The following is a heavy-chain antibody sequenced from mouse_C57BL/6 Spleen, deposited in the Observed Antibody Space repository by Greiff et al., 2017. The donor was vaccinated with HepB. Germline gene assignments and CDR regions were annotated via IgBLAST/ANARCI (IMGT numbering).Heavy chain of an antibody. D-gene: IGHD2-12*01. V-gene: IGHV3-6*01. J-gene: IGHJ3*01. CDR1: GYSITSGYY. CDR2: ISYDGSN. Sequence: EVQLQESGPGLVKPSQSLSLTCSVTGYSITSGYYWNWIRQFPGNKLEWMGYISYDGSNNYNPSLKNRISITRYTSKNQFFLKLNSVTTEDTATYYCARLRPFAYWGQGTLVTVSA. CDR3: ARLRPFAY.